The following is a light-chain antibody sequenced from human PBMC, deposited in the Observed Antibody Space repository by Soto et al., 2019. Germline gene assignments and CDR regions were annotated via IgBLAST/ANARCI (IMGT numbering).Light chain of an antibody. Sequence: EILMTQSPATLAVSPGXRATLSCRASQSVTTNLAWYQRKPGQAPRLLIYGASTRATGVPARFSGSGSGTEFTLTISSLQSEDFAVYYCQQYNNWPPITFGQGTRLEIK. CDR2: GAS. CDR3: QQYNNWPPIT. V-gene: IGKV3-15*01. J-gene: IGKJ5*01. CDR1: QSVTTN.